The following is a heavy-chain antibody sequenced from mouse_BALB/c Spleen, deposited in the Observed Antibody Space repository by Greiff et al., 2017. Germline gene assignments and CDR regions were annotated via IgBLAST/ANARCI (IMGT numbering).Heavy chain of an antibody. V-gene: IGHV1S29*02. CDR1: GYTFTDYN. CDR2: IYPYNGGT. CDR3: ARDDYRYDGGDFDY. J-gene: IGHJ2*01. D-gene: IGHD2-14*01. Sequence: EVKLMESGPELVKPGASVKISCKASGYTFTDYNMHWVKQSHGKSLEWIGYIYPYNGGTGYNQKFKSKATLTVDNSSSTAYMELRSLTSEDSAVYYCARDDYRYDGGDFDYWGQGTTLTVSS.